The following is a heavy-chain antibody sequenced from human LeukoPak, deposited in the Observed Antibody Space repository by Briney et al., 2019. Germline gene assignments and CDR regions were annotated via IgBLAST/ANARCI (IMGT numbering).Heavy chain of an antibody. CDR2: IQYDGSNK. J-gene: IGHJ4*02. CDR3: AKLPGVRGGYFDY. V-gene: IGHV3-30*02. Sequence: GGSLRLSCAASGFIFSNYGMHWVRQAPGKGLEWVAFIQYDGSNKYHSDSVKGRFTISRDNSKNTLYLQMNSLRAEDTAVYYCAKLPGVRGGYFDYWGQGTLVTVSS. D-gene: IGHD3-10*01. CDR1: GFIFSNYG.